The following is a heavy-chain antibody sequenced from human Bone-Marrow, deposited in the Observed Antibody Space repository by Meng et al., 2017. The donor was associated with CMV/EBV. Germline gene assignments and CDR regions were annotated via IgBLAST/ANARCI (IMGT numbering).Heavy chain of an antibody. D-gene: IGHD3-3*01. J-gene: IGHJ4*02. Sequence: SETLSLTCYVSGGSISSYYWSWIRQPPGKGLEWIGFIYYSGNTNYNYSLQSRISISLDTSKNQFSLNLISVTAADTAVYYCARVGDGDFWSGFEDYFDYWGQGTLVTVSS. CDR3: ARVGDGDFWSGFEDYFDY. CDR2: IYYSGNT. CDR1: GGSISSYY. V-gene: IGHV4-59*01.